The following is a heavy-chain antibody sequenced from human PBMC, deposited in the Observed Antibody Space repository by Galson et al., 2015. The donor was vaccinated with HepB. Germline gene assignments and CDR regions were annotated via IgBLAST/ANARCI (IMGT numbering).Heavy chain of an antibody. CDR1: GFTFSSYA. J-gene: IGHJ3*02. D-gene: IGHD2-8*01. V-gene: IGHV3-23*01. CDR3: AKGPLGLIAFDI. Sequence: SLRLSCAASGFTFSSYAMSWVRQAPGKGLEWVSAISGSGGSTYYADSVKGRFTISRDNSKNTLYLQMNSLRAEDTAVYYCAKGPLGLIAFDIWGQGTMVTVSS. CDR2: ISGSGGST.